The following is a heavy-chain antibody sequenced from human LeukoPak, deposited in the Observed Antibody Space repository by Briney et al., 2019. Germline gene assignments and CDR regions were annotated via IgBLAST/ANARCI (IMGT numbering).Heavy chain of an antibody. CDR2: IYYSGST. CDR1: GGSISSYY. CDR3: ARGNAAAGTEYFDF. J-gene: IGHJ2*01. D-gene: IGHD6-13*01. V-gene: IGHV4-59*01. Sequence: PSETLSLTCTVSGGSISSYYWSWIRQPPGKGLEWIGYIYYSGSTNYNPSLKSRVTISVDTSKNQISLKLSSVTAADTAVYYCARGNAAAGTEYFDFWGRGTLVTVSS.